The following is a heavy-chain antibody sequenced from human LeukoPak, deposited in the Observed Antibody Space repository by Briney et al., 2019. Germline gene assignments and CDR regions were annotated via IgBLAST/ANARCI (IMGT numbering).Heavy chain of an antibody. J-gene: IGHJ4*02. CDR3: AAYRSGTHYNSYYFDD. CDR1: GDSIRRNY. D-gene: IGHD3-10*01. V-gene: IGHV4-59*08. Sequence: PSETLSLTCSISGDSIRRNYWSWIRQPPGKGLEWIGYIHYSGNTYYNPSLKSRVSISVDTSKNQFSLKLTSVTAADTAVYYCAAYRSGTHYNSYYFDDWGQGTLVTVSS. CDR2: IHYSGNT.